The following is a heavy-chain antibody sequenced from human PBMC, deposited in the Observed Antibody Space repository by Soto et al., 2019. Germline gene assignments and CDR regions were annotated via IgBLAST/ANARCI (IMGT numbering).Heavy chain of an antibody. J-gene: IGHJ6*02. Sequence: GGSLRLSCAASGFTFSSYAMSWVRQAPGKVLEWVSAISGSGGSTYYADSVKGRFTISRDNSKNTLYLQMNSLRAEDTAVYYCANDGYSGYDYYYYGMDVWGQGTTVTVSS. D-gene: IGHD5-12*01. CDR1: GFTFSSYA. V-gene: IGHV3-23*01. CDR3: ANDGYSGYDYYYYGMDV. CDR2: ISGSGGST.